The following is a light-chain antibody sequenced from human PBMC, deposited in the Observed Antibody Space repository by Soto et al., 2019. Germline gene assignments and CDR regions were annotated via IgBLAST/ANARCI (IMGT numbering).Light chain of an antibody. Sequence: DIQLTPTPSTLSASVGDEVTINCRASQTISRWLAWYQQKPGRAPKLLIYDASTLESGVPSRFSGSGSETEFTLTIGMLQPDDFASNFCHSRAFGQGTRLEIK. CDR3: HSRA. J-gene: IGKJ5*01. V-gene: IGKV1-5*01. CDR2: DAS. CDR1: QTISRW.